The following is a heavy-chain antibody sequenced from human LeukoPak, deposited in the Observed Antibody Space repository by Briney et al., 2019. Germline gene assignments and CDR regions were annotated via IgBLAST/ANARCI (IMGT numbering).Heavy chain of an antibody. Sequence: GGSLRLSCAASGFTFSNAWMSWVRQAPGKGLEWVGRIKSKTDGGTTDYAAAVKGRFTISRDDSETTLYLQMNSLKTEDTAVYYCTTERVIVVVPAASSQLNFDYWGQGTLVTVSS. CDR3: TTERVIVVVPAASSQLNFDY. CDR1: GFTFSNAW. D-gene: IGHD2-2*01. J-gene: IGHJ4*02. V-gene: IGHV3-15*01. CDR2: IKSKTDGGTT.